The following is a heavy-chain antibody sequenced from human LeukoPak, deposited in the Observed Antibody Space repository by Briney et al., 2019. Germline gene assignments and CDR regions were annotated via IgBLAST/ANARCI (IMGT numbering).Heavy chain of an antibody. J-gene: IGHJ4*02. V-gene: IGHV3-48*03. CDR2: ISSSGGNI. CDR1: GFSFSSHE. Sequence: GGSLRLSCAASGFSFSSHEMNWVRQAPGKGLEWVSYISSSGGNIYYADSVKGRFTISRDNAKNSLYLQMNSLRAEDTAVYYCARQHYDFWLPADYWGQGTLVTVSS. CDR3: ARQHYDFWLPADY. D-gene: IGHD3-3*01.